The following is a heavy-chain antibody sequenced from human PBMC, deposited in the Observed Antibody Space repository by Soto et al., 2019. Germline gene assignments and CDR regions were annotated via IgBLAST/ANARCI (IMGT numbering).Heavy chain of an antibody. CDR1: GFTFSNYA. Sequence: EVQLLESGGGLVQPGGSLRLSCAASGFTFSNYAVTWVRQAPGKGLELVSTISGSGGSTYYADPVKGRFTISRDNSKNTLYLQMNSLRAEDTAVYYCAKDQGSSWYEIDYWGQGTLVTVSS. V-gene: IGHV3-23*01. J-gene: IGHJ4*02. CDR3: AKDQGSSWYEIDY. D-gene: IGHD6-13*01. CDR2: ISGSGGST.